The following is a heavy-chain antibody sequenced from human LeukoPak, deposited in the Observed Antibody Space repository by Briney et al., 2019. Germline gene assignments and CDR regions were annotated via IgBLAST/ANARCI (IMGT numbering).Heavy chain of an antibody. CDR1: GGSFSGYY. CDR3: ARGARGSYQLLYWFDP. CDR2: INHSGST. D-gene: IGHD2-2*01. V-gene: IGHV4-34*01. J-gene: IGHJ5*02. Sequence: SETLSLTCAAYGGSFSGYYWSWIRQPPGKGLEWIGEINHSGSTNYNPSLKSRVTISVDTSKNQFSLKLSSVTAADTAVYYCARGARGSYQLLYWFDPWGQGTLVTVSS.